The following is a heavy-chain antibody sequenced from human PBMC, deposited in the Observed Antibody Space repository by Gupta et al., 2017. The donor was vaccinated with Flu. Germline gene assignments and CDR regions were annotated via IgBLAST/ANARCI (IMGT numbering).Heavy chain of an antibody. V-gene: IGHV1-69*01. Sequence: LRSYVISGVRQAPGQGHEWMGGLIPVFGPTNYAQKFQGRVTITADESTGTVYMEISSLRSEDTAGDYCAGKGGGHCSGGTCYYFDDWGQGTMVTVSS. D-gene: IGHD2-15*01. J-gene: IGHJ4*02. CDR3: AGKGGGHCSGGTCYYFDD. CDR1: LRSYV. CDR2: LIPVFGPT.